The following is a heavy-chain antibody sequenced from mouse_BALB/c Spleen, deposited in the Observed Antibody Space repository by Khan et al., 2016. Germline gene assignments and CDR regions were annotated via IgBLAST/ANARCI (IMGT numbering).Heavy chain of an antibody. CDR2: ISTYYGNT. CDR1: GSTFTDYV. J-gene: IGHJ4*01. CDR3: TLLYVSIGRDS. Sequence: QVQLQQAGPELVRPGVSVKISCKVSGSTFTDYVMLWVKQSHAKSLEWIGVISTYYGNTNYNQKFKGKATMTVDNSSSTAYMELARLTSEGSAIYDITLLYVSIGRDSRGQGVSVSLS. D-gene: IGHD1-1*01. V-gene: IGHV1S137*01.